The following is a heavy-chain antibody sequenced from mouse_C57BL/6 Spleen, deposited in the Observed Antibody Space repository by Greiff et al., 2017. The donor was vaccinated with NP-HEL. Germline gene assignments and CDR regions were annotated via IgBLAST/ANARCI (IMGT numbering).Heavy chain of an antibody. Sequence: EVQRVESVAELVRPGASVKLSCTASGFNIKNTYMPWVKQRPEQGLEWIGRIDPANGNTKYAQKFQGKATITADTSSNTAYLQLSSLTSEDTAFYYCALAYLYALDYWGQGASVTVAS. CDR3: ALAYLYALDY. D-gene: IGHD5-5*01. CDR1: GFNIKNTY. J-gene: IGHJ4*01. V-gene: IGHV14-3*01. CDR2: IDPANGNT.